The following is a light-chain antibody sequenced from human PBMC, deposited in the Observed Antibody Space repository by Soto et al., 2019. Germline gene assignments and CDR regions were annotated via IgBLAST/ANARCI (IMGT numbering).Light chain of an antibody. V-gene: IGLV3-21*02. Sequence: SYELAQPPSVSVAPGQTAMISCGGNNIGNKSLHWYQQRPGQAPVLVVYDDSDRPSGIPERFSGSNSGNTATLNISRVEAGDEADYYCQVWDSSSDDSSDRTSDRWVFGGGTQLTVL. CDR1: NIGNKS. CDR2: DDS. CDR3: QVWDSSSDDSSDRTSDRWV. J-gene: IGLJ7*01.